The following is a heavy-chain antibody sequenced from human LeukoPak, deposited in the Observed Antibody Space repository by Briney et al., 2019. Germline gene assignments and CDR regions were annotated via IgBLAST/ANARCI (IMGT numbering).Heavy chain of an antibody. CDR3: ARGRAVAFFGYYYYGMDV. D-gene: IGHD6-19*01. Sequence: SETLSLTCTVSGGSISSYHWSWIRQPPGKGLEWIGYIYYSGSTNYNPSLKSRVTISVDTSKNQFSLKLSSVTAADTAVYYCARGRAVAFFGYYYYGMDVWGQGTTVTVSS. J-gene: IGHJ6*02. V-gene: IGHV4-59*01. CDR2: IYYSGST. CDR1: GGSISSYH.